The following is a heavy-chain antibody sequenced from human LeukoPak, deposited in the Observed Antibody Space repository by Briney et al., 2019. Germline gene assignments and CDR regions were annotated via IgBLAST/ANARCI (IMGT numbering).Heavy chain of an antibody. J-gene: IGHJ3*02. Sequence: ASVKVSCKASGYTFTGYYMHWVRQAPGQGLEWMGWINPNSGGTNYAQKFQGWVTMTRDTSISTAYMELSRLRSDDTAVYYCARRRCGSSGCDAFDIWGQGTMVTVSS. V-gene: IGHV1-2*04. D-gene: IGHD6-19*01. CDR3: ARRRCGSSGCDAFDI. CDR1: GYTFTGYY. CDR2: INPNSGGT.